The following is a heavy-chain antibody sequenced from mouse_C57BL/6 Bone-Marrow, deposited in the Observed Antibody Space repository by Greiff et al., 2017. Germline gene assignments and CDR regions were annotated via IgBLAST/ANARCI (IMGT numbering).Heavy chain of an antibody. J-gene: IGHJ4*01. CDR2: INPNNGGT. CDR3: ARSRYGYYVNYAMDY. D-gene: IGHD2-3*01. V-gene: IGHV1-26*01. Sequence: EVQLQQSGPELVKPGASVKISCKASGYTFTDYYMNWVKQSHGKSLEWIGDINPNNGGTSYNQKFKGKATLTVDKSSSTAYMELRSLTSEDSAVYYCARSRYGYYVNYAMDYWGQGTSVTVSS. CDR1: GYTFTDYY.